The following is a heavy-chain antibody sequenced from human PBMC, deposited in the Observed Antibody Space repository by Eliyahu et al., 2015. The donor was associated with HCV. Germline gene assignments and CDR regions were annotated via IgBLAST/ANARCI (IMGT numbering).Heavy chain of an antibody. Sequence: QVQLQESGPGLVKPSETLSLTCTVSGGSISTYYWSWIRQSAGKGLEWIGRIYTSGTTNYNPSLKSRATMSVGTSKNQFSLKLSSVTAADTAVYYCARDLGEAIIIGLVITQGAFDIWGQGTMVTVSS. CDR3: ARDLGEAIIIGLVITQGAFDI. CDR1: GGSISTYY. V-gene: IGHV4-4*07. J-gene: IGHJ3*02. D-gene: IGHD3/OR15-3a*01. CDR2: IYTSGTT.